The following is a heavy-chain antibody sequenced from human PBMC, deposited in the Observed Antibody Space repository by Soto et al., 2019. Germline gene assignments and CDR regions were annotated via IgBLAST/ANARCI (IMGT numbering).Heavy chain of an antibody. Sequence: SETLSLTCTVSGGSMRNYFWTWIRQPPGKGLEWIGYIHYSGTTSFFPSYNPSLRSRVTISEDTSKNQFSLKLLSVTTADTAVYFCAAGEDSSRNLAPYYLDFWGQGTLVTVSS. CDR3: AAGEDSSRNLAPYYLDF. V-gene: IGHV4-59*01. J-gene: IGHJ4*02. CDR2: IHYSGTT. CDR1: GGSMRNYF. D-gene: IGHD6-13*01.